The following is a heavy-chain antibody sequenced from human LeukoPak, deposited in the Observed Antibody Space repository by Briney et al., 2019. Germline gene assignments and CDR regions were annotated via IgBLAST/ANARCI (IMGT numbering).Heavy chain of an antibody. V-gene: IGHV1-69*01. D-gene: IGHD6-6*01. CDR2: IIPIFGTA. CDR3: ARLYSSSSKSFDY. J-gene: IGHJ4*02. Sequence: SVKVSCKASGGTFSSYAISWVRQAPGQGLEWMGGIIPIFGTANYAQKFQGRVTITADESTSTAYMELSSLRSEDTAVYYCARLYSSSSKSFDYWGQGTLVTVSS. CDR1: GGTFSSYA.